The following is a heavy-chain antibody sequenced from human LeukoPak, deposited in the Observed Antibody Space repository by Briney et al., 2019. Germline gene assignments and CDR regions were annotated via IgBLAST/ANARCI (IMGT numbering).Heavy chain of an antibody. D-gene: IGHD3-3*01. CDR3: ASLVGEY. Sequence: GSLRLSSAASGFTFSYYYMDWVRQAPGKGLGWVARSRNRAKSYTTEYAASGKGRFTISRDESKNLLYLQMNSLKTEDTAVYYCASLVGEYWGQGTLVTVSS. CDR1: GFTFSYYY. CDR2: SRNRAKSYTT. J-gene: IGHJ4*02. V-gene: IGHV3-72*01.